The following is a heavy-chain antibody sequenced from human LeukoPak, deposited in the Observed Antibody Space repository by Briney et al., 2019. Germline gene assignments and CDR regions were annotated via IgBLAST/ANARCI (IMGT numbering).Heavy chain of an antibody. CDR2: IWYVGSNK. J-gene: IGHJ3*02. V-gene: IGHV3-33*01. CDR3: AREGWTYCGGGCYSDDGFDI. Sequence: GRSMRPSCAAYAFTFSSYGTHWDSQVQGKVMGWEAVIWYVGSNKYHTDSVTGRLTISTDNSKNALYLQMNSLRAEGTAVYYCAREGWTYCGGGCYSDDGFDIWGQGTMVTVSS. CDR1: AFTFSSYG. D-gene: IGHD2-21*02.